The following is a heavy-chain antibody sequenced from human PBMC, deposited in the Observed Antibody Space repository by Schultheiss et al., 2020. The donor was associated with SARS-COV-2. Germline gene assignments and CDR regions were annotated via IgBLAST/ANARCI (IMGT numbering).Heavy chain of an antibody. CDR1: GYSISSGYY. D-gene: IGHD1-1*01. J-gene: IGHJ6*02. CDR3: ARVWRAMGYYYGMDV. V-gene: IGHV4-31*11. CDR2: IYYSGST. Sequence: SETLSLTCAVSGYSISSGYYWSWIRQHPGKGLEWIGYIYYSGSTNYNPSLKSRVTISVDTSKNQFSLKLNSVTAADTAVYYCARVWRAMGYYYGMDVWGQGTTVTVSS.